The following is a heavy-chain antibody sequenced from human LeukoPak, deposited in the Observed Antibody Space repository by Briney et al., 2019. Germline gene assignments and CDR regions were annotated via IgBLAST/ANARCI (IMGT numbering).Heavy chain of an antibody. CDR3: ATTTVTAYYYYGMDV. Sequence: GGSLRLSCAASGFTFSSYSMNWVRQAPGKGLEWVSYISSSSSTIYYADPVKGRFTISRDNAKNSLYLQMNSLRAEDTAVYYCATTTVTAYYYYGMDVWGQGTTVTVSS. CDR2: ISSSSSTI. V-gene: IGHV3-48*01. J-gene: IGHJ6*02. CDR1: GFTFSSYS. D-gene: IGHD4-11*01.